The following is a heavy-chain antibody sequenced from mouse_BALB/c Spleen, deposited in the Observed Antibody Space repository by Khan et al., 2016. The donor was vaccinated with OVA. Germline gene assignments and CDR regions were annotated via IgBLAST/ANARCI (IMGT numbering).Heavy chain of an antibody. CDR1: GYIFTSYW. Sequence: VQLQESGAELVRPGASVKLSCKTSGYIFTSYWIHWVKQRPGQGLEWIARIYPGTDNTYYNEKFRDKATLTADKSSSTAYMQLSSLTSEDSDVCCCAGEEALYHFDHWGQGTTLTVSS. CDR3: AGEEALYHFDH. J-gene: IGHJ2*01. V-gene: IGHV1S132*01. D-gene: IGHD3-2*02. CDR2: IYPGTDNT.